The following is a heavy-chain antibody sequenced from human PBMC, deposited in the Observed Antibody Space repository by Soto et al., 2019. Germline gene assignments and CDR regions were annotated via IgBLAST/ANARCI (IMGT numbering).Heavy chain of an antibody. V-gene: IGHV3-30*18. CDR2: ISYDGSNK. CDR1: GFTFSSYG. CDR3: AKAWGEMATDPLDY. Sequence: GGSLRLSCAASGFTFSSYGMHWVRQAPGKGLEWVAVISYDGSNKYYADSVKGRFTISRDNSKNTLYLQMNSLRAEDTAVYYCAKAWGEMATDPLDYWGQGTLVTVSS. D-gene: IGHD3-16*01. J-gene: IGHJ4*02.